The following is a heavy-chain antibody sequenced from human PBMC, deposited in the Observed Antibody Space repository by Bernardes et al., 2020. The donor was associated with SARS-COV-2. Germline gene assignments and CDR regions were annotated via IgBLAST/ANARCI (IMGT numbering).Heavy chain of an antibody. D-gene: IGHD6-19*01. CDR2: IWYDGSKT. CDR1: GFPFISFA. CDR3: AREGGAVTGTGDY. Sequence: GGSLSLSCAASGFPFISFAMSWVRQAPGKGLEWVAIIWYDGSKTKYADSVKGRFTISRDNSKNTVYLEMNSLRGEDTAIYYCAREGGAVTGTGDYWGQGTLVTVSS. V-gene: IGHV3-33*08. J-gene: IGHJ4*02.